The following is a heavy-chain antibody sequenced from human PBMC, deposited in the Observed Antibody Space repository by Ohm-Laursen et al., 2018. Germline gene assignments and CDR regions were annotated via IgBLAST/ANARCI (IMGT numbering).Heavy chain of an antibody. D-gene: IGHD1-1*01. J-gene: IGHJ4*02. Sequence: GAPVKVSCKASGYTFTTYDITWVRQAAGQGPEWMGWMNPNSGNTGYAQKFRDRVTMTSDTSISTAYMELYGLTSEDTAAYYCARAVRNQLVSDYWGQGTLVTVSS. V-gene: IGHV1-8*02. CDR1: GYTFTTYD. CDR3: ARAVRNQLVSDY. CDR2: MNPNSGNT.